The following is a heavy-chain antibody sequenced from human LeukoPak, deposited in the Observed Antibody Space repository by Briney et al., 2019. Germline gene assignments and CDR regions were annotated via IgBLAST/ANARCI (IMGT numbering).Heavy chain of an antibody. V-gene: IGHV3-7*03. Sequence: QSGGSLRLSCAASGLTFSNYWMDWVRQAPGKGLEWVANIKQDGSEKNYVDSVKGRFTISRDIAQNSVFLQMNSLRAEDTAVYYCARVGVYDSVTGLYSRNYGMDVWGQGTTVTVSS. J-gene: IGHJ6*02. CDR2: IKQDGSEK. CDR3: ARVGVYDSVTGLYSRNYGMDV. CDR1: GLTFSNYW. D-gene: IGHD3-9*01.